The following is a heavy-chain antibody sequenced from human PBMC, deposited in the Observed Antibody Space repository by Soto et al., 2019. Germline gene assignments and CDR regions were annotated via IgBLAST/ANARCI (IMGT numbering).Heavy chain of an antibody. CDR3: ARRPDDYYGSESSSFEN. CDR2: MNPNSGNT. J-gene: IGHJ4*02. CDR1: GYTFTSYD. D-gene: IGHD3-10*01. Sequence: GASVKVSCKASGYTFTSYDINWVRQATGQGLEWMGWMNPNSGNTGYAQKFQGRVNMTRNTSISTAYMELSSLRSEDTAVYYCARRPDDYYGSESSSFENWGKGSLVTVSS. V-gene: IGHV1-8*01.